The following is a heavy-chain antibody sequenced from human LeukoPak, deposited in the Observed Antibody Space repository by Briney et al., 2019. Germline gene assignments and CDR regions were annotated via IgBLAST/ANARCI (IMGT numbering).Heavy chain of an antibody. D-gene: IGHD5-24*01. CDR2: IYTRGST. CDR1: GGSIRSYY. J-gene: IGHJ4*02. V-gene: IGHV4-4*09. Sequence: SETLSLTCTVSGGSIRSYYWSWLRQPPGKGLEWIGCIYTRGSTTYNPSLKSRVTISVDTSKNQFSLKLGSVTAADRAVYYCAVRRDGYSTFDYWGQGTLVTVSS. CDR3: AVRRDGYSTFDY.